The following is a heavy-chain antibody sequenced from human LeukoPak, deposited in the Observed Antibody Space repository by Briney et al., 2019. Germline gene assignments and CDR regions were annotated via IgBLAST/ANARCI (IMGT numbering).Heavy chain of an antibody. Sequence: ASVMVSCKASGYTFSTYEINWVRQATGQGLEWMGWVHPNNGDTVYAQRFQGRVTMIRNTSISTAYMELSSLRSEDTAVYYCTRGPRDDPWGQGTLLTVSS. J-gene: IGHJ5*02. CDR1: GYTFSTYE. CDR2: VHPNNGDT. V-gene: IGHV1-8*01. CDR3: TRGPRDDP.